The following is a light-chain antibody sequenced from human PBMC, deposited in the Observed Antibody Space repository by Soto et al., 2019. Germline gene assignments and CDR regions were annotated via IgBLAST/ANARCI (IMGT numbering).Light chain of an antibody. Sequence: DIQMTQSPPSLSASVGDRVTTTCRASQRITNSLNWYQQKPGKAPKLLIFSASNLQGGVPSRFSGSGSGTDFTLTISSLQPEDFASYYCQQSYNPPFSFGPGTKVDIK. J-gene: IGKJ3*01. CDR1: QRITNS. CDR3: QQSYNPPFS. CDR2: SAS. V-gene: IGKV1-39*01.